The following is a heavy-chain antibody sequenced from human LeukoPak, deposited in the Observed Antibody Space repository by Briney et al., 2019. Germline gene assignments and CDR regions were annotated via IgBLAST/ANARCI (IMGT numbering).Heavy chain of an antibody. J-gene: IGHJ4*02. Sequence: PGGSLRLSCAASGFTFSSYEMNWVRQAPGKGLQWISYIRSGGTTIYYADSVKGRFTISRDDAENSLYLQMNSLRAEDTAVYYCARDKGSDGIDFWGQGTLVTVCS. V-gene: IGHV3-48*03. CDR3: ARDKGSDGIDF. D-gene: IGHD1-26*01. CDR1: GFTFSSYE. CDR2: IRSGGTTI.